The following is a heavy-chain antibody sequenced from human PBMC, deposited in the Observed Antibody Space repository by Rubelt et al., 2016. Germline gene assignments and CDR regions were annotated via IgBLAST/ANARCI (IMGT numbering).Heavy chain of an antibody. CDR1: GYTFTSYA. J-gene: IGHJ4*02. CDR2: IDPNSGGT. CDR3: ARKTDY. Sequence: QVQLVQSGAEVKKPGASVKVSCKASGYTFTSYAMHWVRQAPGQRLEWMGVIDPNSGGTTYAQKFQARISMTTEKSAGTVYMEMRGLKNDDTAIHYCARKTDYWGQGTLITVSS. V-gene: IGHV1-3*01.